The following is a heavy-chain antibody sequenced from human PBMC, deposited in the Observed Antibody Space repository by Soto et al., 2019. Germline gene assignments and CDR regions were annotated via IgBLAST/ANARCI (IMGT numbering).Heavy chain of an antibody. CDR3: ARHKSSSGWYFGNLIDY. CDR1: GGSISSSIYY. Sequence: SETLPLTCTVSGGSISSSIYYWGWIRQPPGKGLEWIGSIYYSGSTYYNPSLKSRVTISVDTSKNQFSLKLSSVTAADTAVYYCARHKSSSGWYFGNLIDYWGQGTLVTV. J-gene: IGHJ4*02. V-gene: IGHV4-39*01. CDR2: IYYSGST. D-gene: IGHD6-19*01.